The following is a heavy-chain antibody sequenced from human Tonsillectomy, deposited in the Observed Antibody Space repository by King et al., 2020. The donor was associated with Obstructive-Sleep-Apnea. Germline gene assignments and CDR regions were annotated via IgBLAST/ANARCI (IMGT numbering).Heavy chain of an antibody. CDR1: GGSISSGGYY. J-gene: IGHJ3*02. Sequence: HVQLQESGPGLVKPSQTLSLTCTVSGGSISSGGYYWSWIRQHPGKGLEWIGYIYYSGSTYYNPSLKSRITISVDSSKSQFSLRLSSLTAADTAVYYCARGSLPLNAFDIWGQGTMVTVSS. V-gene: IGHV4-31*03. CDR3: ARGSLPLNAFDI. CDR2: IYYSGST.